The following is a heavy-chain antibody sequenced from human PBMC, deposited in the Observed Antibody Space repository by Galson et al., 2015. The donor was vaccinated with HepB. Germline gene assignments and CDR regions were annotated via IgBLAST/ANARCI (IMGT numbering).Heavy chain of an antibody. CDR1: GGSISSYY. V-gene: IGHV4-59*12. CDR3: ARLNHDTQQLVDY. Sequence: ETLSLTCTVSGGSISSYYWSWIRQPPGKGLEWIGYIYYSGSTNYNPSLKSRVTISVDTSKNQFSLKLSSVTAADTAVYYCARLNHDTQQLVDYWGQGTLVTVSS. J-gene: IGHJ4*02. CDR2: IYYSGST. D-gene: IGHD6-13*01.